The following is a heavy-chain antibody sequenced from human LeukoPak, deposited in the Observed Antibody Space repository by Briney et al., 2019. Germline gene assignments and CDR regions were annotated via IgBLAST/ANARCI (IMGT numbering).Heavy chain of an antibody. J-gene: IGHJ3*02. CDR1: GGSISSYY. V-gene: IGHV4-59*12. D-gene: IGHD2-21*01. Sequence: SETLSLTCTVSGGSISSYYWSWIRQPPGKGLEWIGYIYYSGSTNYKPSLKSRVTISVDTSKNQFSLKLSSVTAADTAVYYCARGWIVVAPDAFDIWGQGTMVTVSS. CDR2: IYYSGST. CDR3: ARGWIVVAPDAFDI.